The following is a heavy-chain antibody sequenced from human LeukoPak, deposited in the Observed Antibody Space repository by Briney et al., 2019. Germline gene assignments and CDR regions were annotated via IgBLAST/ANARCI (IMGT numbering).Heavy chain of an antibody. Sequence: PSETLSLTCAVYGGSFSGYYWSWIRQPPGKGLEWIGEINHSGSTNYNPSLRSRVTISVDTSNNQFSLRLGSVTAADTAVYHCARHCCSGPAKRVFDIWGQGTMVTVSS. CDR3: ARHCCSGPAKRVFDI. V-gene: IGHV4-34*01. CDR1: GGSFSGYY. CDR2: INHSGST. D-gene: IGHD2-15*01. J-gene: IGHJ3*02.